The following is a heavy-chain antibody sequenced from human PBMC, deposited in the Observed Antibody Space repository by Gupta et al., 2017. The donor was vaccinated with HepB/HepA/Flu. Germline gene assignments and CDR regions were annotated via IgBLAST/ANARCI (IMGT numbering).Heavy chain of an antibody. D-gene: IGHD3-22*01. CDR3: SRNGDPSGYYWYFYL. Sequence: QEQLVESGGGVVQPGRSLRLSCAASGFTRPLSYYGMHWVRQAPGKGLEWVAAISSDGKNVYYAESMRGRLTISRDTSKNILYLQMNNLRAEDTAVYYCSRNGDPSGYYWYFYLWGRGTLVTVSS. V-gene: IGHV3-33*01. J-gene: IGHJ2*01. CDR1: GFTRPLSYYG. CDR2: ISSDGKNV.